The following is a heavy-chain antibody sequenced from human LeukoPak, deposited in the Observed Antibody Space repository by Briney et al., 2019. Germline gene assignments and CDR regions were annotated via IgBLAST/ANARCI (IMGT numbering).Heavy chain of an antibody. CDR1: GFTFSSYA. V-gene: IGHV3-30-3*01. CDR3: AREPDPLYYYDSSGYYLFGY. D-gene: IGHD3-22*01. J-gene: IGHJ4*02. Sequence: GGSLRLSCAASGFTFSSYAMHWVRQAPGKGLEWVAVISYDGSNKYYADSVKGRFTISRDNSKNTLYLQMNSLRAEDTAVYYCAREPDPLYYYDSSGYYLFGYWGQGTLVTVSS. CDR2: ISYDGSNK.